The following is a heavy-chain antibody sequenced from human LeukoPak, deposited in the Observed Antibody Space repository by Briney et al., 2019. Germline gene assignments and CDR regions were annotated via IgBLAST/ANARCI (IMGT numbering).Heavy chain of an antibody. CDR3: ARAGSYDILTYYYYGMDV. V-gene: IGHV1-18*01. CDR2: ISAYNGNT. D-gene: IGHD3-9*01. CDR1: GYTFTSYG. J-gene: IGHJ6*02. Sequence: ASVKVSCKASGYTFTSYGISWVRQAPGQGLEWMGWISAYNGNTNYAQKLQGRVTMTTDTYTSTAYMELRSLRSDDTAVYYCARAGSYDILTYYYYGMDVWGQGTTVTVSS.